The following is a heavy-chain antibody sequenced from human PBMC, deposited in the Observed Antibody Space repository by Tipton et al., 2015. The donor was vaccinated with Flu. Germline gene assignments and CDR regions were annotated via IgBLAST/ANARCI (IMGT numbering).Heavy chain of an antibody. Sequence: SLRLSCAASGFTFDDYAMHWVRQAPGKGLEWVSQINWDGGSAYYADSVKGRFTISRDNGKTSLYLQMNSLRAEDTALYYCAKAMGDYYGSGSLLSYWGQGTLVTVSS. CDR1: GFTFDDYA. J-gene: IGHJ4*02. CDR3: AKAMGDYYGSGSLLSY. V-gene: IGHV3-43D*04. D-gene: IGHD3-10*01. CDR2: INWDGGSA.